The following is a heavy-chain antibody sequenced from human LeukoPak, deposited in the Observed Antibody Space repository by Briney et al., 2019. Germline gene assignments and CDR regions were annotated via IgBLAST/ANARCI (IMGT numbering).Heavy chain of an antibody. CDR1: GGSISSSSYY. V-gene: IGHV4-61*02. D-gene: IGHD3-22*01. CDR2: IYTSGST. J-gene: IGHJ3*02. CDR3: ARDQEYYDSSGYHHDAFDI. Sequence: SETLSLTCTISGGSISSSSYYWSWIRQPAGKGLEWIGRIYTSGSTNYNPSLKSRVTISVDTSKNQFSLKLSSVTAADTAVYYCARDQEYYDSSGYHHDAFDIWGQGTMVTVSS.